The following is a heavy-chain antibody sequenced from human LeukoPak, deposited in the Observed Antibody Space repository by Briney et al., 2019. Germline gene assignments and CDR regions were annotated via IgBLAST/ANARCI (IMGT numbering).Heavy chain of an antibody. CDR1: GYTFTSYG. J-gene: IGHJ3*02. CDR2: ISAYNGNT. D-gene: IGHD2-2*01. CDR3: ARALNSYCSSTSCYDAFDI. V-gene: IGHV1-18*01. Sequence: ASVKVSCKASGYTFTSYGISWVRQAPGHGLEWMGWISAYNGNTNYAQKLQGRVTMTTDTSTSTAYMELRSLRSDDTAVYYCARALNSYCSSTSCYDAFDIWGQGTMVTVSS.